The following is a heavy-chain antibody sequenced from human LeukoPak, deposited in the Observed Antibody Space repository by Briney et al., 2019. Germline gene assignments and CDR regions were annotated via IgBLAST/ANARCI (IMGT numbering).Heavy chain of an antibody. V-gene: IGHV1-18*04. D-gene: IGHD3-10*01. CDR1: GYTFTSYG. CDR3: ARDSTAIMVRGVPGYYGMDV. CDR2: ISAYNGNT. J-gene: IGHJ6*02. Sequence: ASVKVSCKASGYTFTSYGISWVRQAPGQGLEWMGWISAYNGNTNYAQKLQGRVTMTTDTSTSTAYMELRSLRSDDTAVYYCARDSTAIMVRGVPGYYGMDVWGQGTTVTVSS.